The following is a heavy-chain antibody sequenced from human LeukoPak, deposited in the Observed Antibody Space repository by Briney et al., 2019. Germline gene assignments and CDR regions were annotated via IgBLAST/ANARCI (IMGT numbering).Heavy chain of an antibody. V-gene: IGHV4-59*12. J-gene: IGHJ5*02. CDR3: VLYGDGFDP. CDR1: GGSISNYF. Sequence: SETLSLTCTVSGGSISNYFWSWVRQPPGKGLEWIEYIYYTGSTNYNPSLKSRVTISVDTSKNQFSLKLSSVTAADTAVYYCVLYGDGFDPWGQGTLVTVSS. CDR2: IYYTGST. D-gene: IGHD4-17*01.